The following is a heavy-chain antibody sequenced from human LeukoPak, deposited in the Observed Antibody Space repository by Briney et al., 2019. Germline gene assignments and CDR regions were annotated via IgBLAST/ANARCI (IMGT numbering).Heavy chain of an antibody. V-gene: IGHV3-23*01. CDR1: TFAFSAYA. Sequence: PGGSLRLSCAASTFAFSAYAMTWVRQAPGKGLEWASSITATGGISYADSVKGRFTISRDNSKSTLYLQMNSLRAEDTAVYYCTKDPNGDYVGAFDFWGQGTMVTVSS. CDR3: TKDPNGDYVGAFDF. D-gene: IGHD4-17*01. J-gene: IGHJ3*01. CDR2: ITATGGIS.